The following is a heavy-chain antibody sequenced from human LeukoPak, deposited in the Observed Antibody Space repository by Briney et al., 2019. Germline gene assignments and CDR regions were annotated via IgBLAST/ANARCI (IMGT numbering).Heavy chain of an antibody. CDR2: ISYEGSEQ. Sequence: GGSLRLSCAASGFTFSTYTMHWVRQAPGKGLEWVALISYEGSEQNYADSVKGRFTISRDNSQNTLYLEMSGLRTEDTAVYYCARAPYTSGWYFAFDYWGQGTLVTVSS. V-gene: IGHV3-30-3*01. CDR1: GFTFSTYT. J-gene: IGHJ4*02. D-gene: IGHD6-19*01. CDR3: ARAPYTSGWYFAFDY.